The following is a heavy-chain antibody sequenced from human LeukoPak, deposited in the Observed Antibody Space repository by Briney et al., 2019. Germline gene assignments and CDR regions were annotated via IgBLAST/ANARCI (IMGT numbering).Heavy chain of an antibody. Sequence: GGSLKISCKGSGCLFFSFWVGWVPRMPAKGREGMGLIYTGDADNRYCPSFQAQLTISADKHINTAYLQWSSLKAADDAMYYCARWCIAMVRVAKYNWFDPWGQGTLVTVSS. J-gene: IGHJ5*02. CDR3: ARWCIAMVRVAKYNWFDP. V-gene: IGHV5-51*04. D-gene: IGHD3-10*01. CDR1: GCLFFSFW. CDR2: IYTGDADN.